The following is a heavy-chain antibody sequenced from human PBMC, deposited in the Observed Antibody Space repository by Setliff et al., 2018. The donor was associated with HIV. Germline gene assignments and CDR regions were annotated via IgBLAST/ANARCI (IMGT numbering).Heavy chain of an antibody. CDR2: INSDGSII. J-gene: IGHJ4*02. Sequence: PGGSLRLSCVASGFTFGPFWMHWVRQAPGKGLEWVSYINSDGSIITYGESVKGRFTISRDNAKNSVYLQMHSLRVEDTAVYYCAAVPWGHSSLIIDHWGQGTPVTVSS. CDR1: GFTFGPFW. V-gene: IGHV3-74*01. D-gene: IGHD3-16*01. CDR3: AAVPWGHSSLIIDH.